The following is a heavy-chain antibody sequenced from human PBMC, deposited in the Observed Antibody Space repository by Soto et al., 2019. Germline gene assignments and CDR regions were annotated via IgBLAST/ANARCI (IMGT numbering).Heavy chain of an antibody. J-gene: IGHJ5*02. CDR1: GYTFTSYG. Sequence: ASVKVSCKASGYTFTSYGISWVRQAPGQGLEWMGWISAYNGNTNYAQKLQGRVTMTTDTSTSTAYMELRSLRSDDTAVYYCARDEGLLPYDFWSGYNWFDPWGQGTLVTVSS. CDR3: ARDEGLLPYDFWSGYNWFDP. CDR2: ISAYNGNT. V-gene: IGHV1-18*01. D-gene: IGHD3-3*01.